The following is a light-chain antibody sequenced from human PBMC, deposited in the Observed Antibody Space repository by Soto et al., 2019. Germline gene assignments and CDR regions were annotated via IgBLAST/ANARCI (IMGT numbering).Light chain of an antibody. CDR1: QSISNY. J-gene: IGKJ1*01. Sequence: DIHMTQSPSSLSASLGDRVSITFRASQSISNYLNWYQQKPGKAPKVLIYAASSLQSGVPSRFSGSGSGTDFTLTISSLQPEDFATYYCQQSYNTPRTFGQGTKVDIK. CDR3: QQSYNTPRT. CDR2: AAS. V-gene: IGKV1-39*01.